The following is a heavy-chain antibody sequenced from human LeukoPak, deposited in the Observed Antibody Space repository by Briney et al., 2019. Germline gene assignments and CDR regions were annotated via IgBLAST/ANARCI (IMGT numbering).Heavy chain of an antibody. CDR3: ARGMDGDYGDYDYYYYYYGMDV. Sequence: PARSLTLACAASGFTFSSYAMHWVRQAPGKGLEWVAVISYDGSNTYYADSVKGRFTISRDNSKNPLYLQMNSLRAEDTAVYYCARGMDGDYGDYDYYYYYYGMDVWGQGTTVTVSS. J-gene: IGHJ6*02. CDR1: GFTFSSYA. V-gene: IGHV3-30-3*01. D-gene: IGHD4-17*01. CDR2: ISYDGSNT.